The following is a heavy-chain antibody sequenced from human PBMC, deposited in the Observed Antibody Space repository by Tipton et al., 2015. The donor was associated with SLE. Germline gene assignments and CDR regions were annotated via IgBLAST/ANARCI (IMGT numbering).Heavy chain of an antibody. CDR3: ARDIGGGFSGLDAFDI. Sequence: QVQLVQSGAEVKKPGASVKVSCKASGYTFTSYGISWVRQAPGQGLEWMGWISAYNGNTNYAQQLQGRVTMTTDTSTSTAYMELRSLGSDDTAVYYCARDIGGGFSGLDAFDIWGQGTMVPVSS. J-gene: IGHJ3*02. V-gene: IGHV1-18*01. CDR1: GYTFTSYG. CDR2: ISAYNGNT. D-gene: IGHD1-26*01.